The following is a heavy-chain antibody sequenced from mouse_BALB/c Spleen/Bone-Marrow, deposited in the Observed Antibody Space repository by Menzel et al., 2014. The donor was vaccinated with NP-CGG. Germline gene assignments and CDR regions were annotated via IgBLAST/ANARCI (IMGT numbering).Heavy chain of an antibody. Sequence: QLLESRGCLVKPGGSLKLSCASSGFAFSSYDTSWVRQTTSKRLVWVAYISSGGGSTYYPDAVKGRFTISRDNAKNTLYLQMSSLKSEDTAMYYCAREVLRDYFDYWGQGTTLTVSS. J-gene: IGHJ2*01. V-gene: IGHV5-12-1*01. CDR3: AREVLRDYFDY. CDR1: GFAFSSYD. CDR2: ISSGGGST. D-gene: IGHD1-1*01.